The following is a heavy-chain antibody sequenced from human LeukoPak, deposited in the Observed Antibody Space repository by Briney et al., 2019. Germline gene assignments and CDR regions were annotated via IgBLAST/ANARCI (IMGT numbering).Heavy chain of an antibody. CDR1: GLIVSSNY. J-gene: IGHJ4*02. CDR3: ARNLYYYDSSGYYYY. V-gene: IGHV3-66*01. Sequence: GGSLRLSCAASGLIVSSNYMTWVRQAPGKGLEWVSAIYTGGSTYYADSVKGRFTISRDNSKNTLYLQMNSLRAEDTAVYYCARNLYYYDSSGYYYYRGQGTLVTVSS. D-gene: IGHD3-22*01. CDR2: IYTGGST.